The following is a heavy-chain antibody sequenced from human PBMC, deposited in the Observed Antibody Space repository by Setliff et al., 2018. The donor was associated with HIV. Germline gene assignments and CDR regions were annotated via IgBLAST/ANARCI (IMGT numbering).Heavy chain of an antibody. D-gene: IGHD3-22*01. CDR1: GDTFSTYV. V-gene: IGHV1-18*01. CDR2: ISAYNGNT. CDR3: ARDTVDYDSSGYYPRMGAFDI. Sequence: RASVKVSCKSSGDTFSTYVFTWVRQAPGQGLEWMGWISAYNGNTNYAQKLQGRVTMTTDTSTSTAYMELRSLRSEDTAVYYCARDTVDYDSSGYYPRMGAFDIWGQGTMVTVSS. J-gene: IGHJ3*02.